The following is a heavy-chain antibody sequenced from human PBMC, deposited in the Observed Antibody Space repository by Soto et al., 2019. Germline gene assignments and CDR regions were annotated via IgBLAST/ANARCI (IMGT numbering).Heavy chain of an antibody. CDR3: ARDGGRHSGGIDY. CDR2: IIPIFGTA. CDR1: GGTFSSYS. J-gene: IGHJ4*02. V-gene: IGHV1-69*13. Sequence: GASVKVSCKASGGTFSSYSINWVRQAPGQGLEWMGEIIPIFGTANYAQKFQGRVTITADESTSTAYMELSSLRSEDTAVYYCARDGGRHSGGIDYRGQGTLVTVSS. D-gene: IGHD1-26*01.